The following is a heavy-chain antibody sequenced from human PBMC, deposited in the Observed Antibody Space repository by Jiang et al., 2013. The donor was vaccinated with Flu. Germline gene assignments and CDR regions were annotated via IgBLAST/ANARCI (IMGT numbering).Heavy chain of an antibody. CDR3: ARGGYNWDWD. CDR2: ITHSGIT. Sequence: LLKPSETLSLTCAVYEGTFTNSYWSWIRQPPGKGLEWIGIITHSGITDYSPSLKSRVTISVDTSKKHISLKVNSMTAADTAVYYCARGGYNWDWDWGQGTLVTVSS. V-gene: IGHV4-34*01. D-gene: IGHD1-7*01. CDR1: EGTFTNSY. J-gene: IGHJ4*02.